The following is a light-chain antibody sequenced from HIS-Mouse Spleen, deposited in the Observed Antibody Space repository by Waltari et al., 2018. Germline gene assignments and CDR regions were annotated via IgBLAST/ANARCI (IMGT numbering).Light chain of an antibody. CDR2: KDS. J-gene: IGLJ2*01. Sequence: SYELTQPPSVSVSPGQTARITCSGDALPTQYAYWYQQKPGQAPVPVIYKDSERPSGVPERFSGSSSGTTVTLTISGVQAEDEADYYCQSADSSGTYVVFGGGTKLTVL. CDR3: QSADSSGTYVV. V-gene: IGLV3-25*03. CDR1: ALPTQY.